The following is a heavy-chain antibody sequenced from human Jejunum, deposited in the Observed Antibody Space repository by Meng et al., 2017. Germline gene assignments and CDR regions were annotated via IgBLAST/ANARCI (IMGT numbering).Heavy chain of an antibody. D-gene: IGHD1-7*01. J-gene: IGHJ4*02. Sequence: EVQLVESGGGLVQPGGSLRLPCAPSGFTFSSYWMHWVRQAPGKGLVWVSRISGDGSSTTYADSVKGRFTISRDNAKNTLYLEMNSLRAEDTAVYYCVRATSWNYITFDSWGQGTLVTVSS. V-gene: IGHV3-74*01. CDR3: VRATSWNYITFDS. CDR2: ISGDGSST. CDR1: GFTFSSYW.